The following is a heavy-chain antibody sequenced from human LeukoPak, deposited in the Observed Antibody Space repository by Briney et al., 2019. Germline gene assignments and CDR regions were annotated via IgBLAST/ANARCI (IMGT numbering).Heavy chain of an antibody. D-gene: IGHD1-26*01. CDR3: ARGAPRGERLGWFDP. CDR2: IYYSGST. CDR1: GGSISSSTYY. Sequence: SETLSLTCTVSGGSISSSTYYWGWIRQPPGKGLEWLGSIYYSGSTYYNPSLKSRVTISVDTSKNQFSLKLSSVTAADTAVYYCARGAPRGERLGWFDPWGQGALVTVSS. J-gene: IGHJ5*02. V-gene: IGHV4-39*01.